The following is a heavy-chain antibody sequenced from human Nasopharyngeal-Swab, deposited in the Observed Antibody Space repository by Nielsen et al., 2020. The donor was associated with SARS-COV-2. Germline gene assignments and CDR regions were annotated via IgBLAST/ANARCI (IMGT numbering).Heavy chain of an antibody. V-gene: IGHV2-5*02. CDR3: ARNDYGDRDFDY. J-gene: IGHJ4*02. Sequence: WIRQPPGKALEWLALIYWDDDKRYSPSLKSRLTITKDTSKSQVVLTMTNMDPVDTATYYCARNDYGDRDFDYWGQGTRVTVSS. D-gene: IGHD4-17*01. CDR2: IYWDDDK.